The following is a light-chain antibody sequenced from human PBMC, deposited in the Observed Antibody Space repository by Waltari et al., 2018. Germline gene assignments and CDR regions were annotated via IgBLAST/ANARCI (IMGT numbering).Light chain of an antibody. Sequence: AIQMTQSPSSLSASVGDRVTITCRASQGIGNDLGWYHQKPGKAPKFLISGASNLESGVPSRFSGSWSGTDFTLTISSLQSEDFGTYYCLQDYHYPWTFGQGTKVEIK. V-gene: IGKV1-6*01. J-gene: IGKJ1*01. CDR3: LQDYHYPWT. CDR2: GAS. CDR1: QGIGND.